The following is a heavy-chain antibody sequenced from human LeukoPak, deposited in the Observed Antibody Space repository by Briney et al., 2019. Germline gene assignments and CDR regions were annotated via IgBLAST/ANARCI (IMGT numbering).Heavy chain of an antibody. CDR1: GYTFTSYG. J-gene: IGHJ6*03. CDR3: ARLARYSSSPISPLYYHYYMDV. D-gene: IGHD6-19*01. V-gene: IGHV1-18*01. CDR2: ISAYNGNT. Sequence: CASVKVSCKASGYTFTSYGISWVRQAPGQGLEWMGWISAYNGNTNYAQKLQGRVTMTTDTSTSTAYMELSSLTSDDTAMYYCARLARYSSSPISPLYYHYYMDVWGKGTTVTVSS.